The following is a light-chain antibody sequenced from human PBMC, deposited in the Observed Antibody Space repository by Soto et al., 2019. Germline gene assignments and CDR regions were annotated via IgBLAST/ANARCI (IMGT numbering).Light chain of an antibody. Sequence: QSALTRPASVSGSPGQSITISCTGTSSDVGGSKYVSWYQQPPGKAPRIIIYDVSDRPSGVSYRFSGSKSGNTASLTISGLQAEDEADYYCGSYTIFNTMVFGGGTKLTVL. V-gene: IGLV2-14*01. CDR1: SSDVGGSKY. CDR2: DVS. CDR3: GSYTIFNTMV. J-gene: IGLJ3*02.